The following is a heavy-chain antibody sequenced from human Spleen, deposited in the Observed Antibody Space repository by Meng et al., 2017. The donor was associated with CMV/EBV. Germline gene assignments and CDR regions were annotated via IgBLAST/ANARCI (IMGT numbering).Heavy chain of an antibody. CDR1: GYIFTSYG. CDR3: ARDRSLSRLGRSDAFDF. CDR2: INPNTDGT. D-gene: IGHD7-27*01. J-gene: IGHJ3*01. Sequence: ASVKVSCKASGYIFTSYGISWVRQAPGQGLEWLGWINPNTDGTNYAQRFQGRVAMTCDTSITTAYMELSRLTSDDTAIYYCARDRSLSRLGRSDAFDFWGQGTRVTVSS. V-gene: IGHV1-2*02.